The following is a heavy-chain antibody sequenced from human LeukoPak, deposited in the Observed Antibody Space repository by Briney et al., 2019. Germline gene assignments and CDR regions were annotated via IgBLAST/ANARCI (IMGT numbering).Heavy chain of an antibody. V-gene: IGHV4-59*08. CDR3: ARHGPGVATEYYFDY. D-gene: IGHD5-12*01. CDR2: IYYSGST. J-gene: IGHJ4*02. Sequence: SEALSLTCTVSGGSISSYYWSWIRQPPGKGLEWIGYIYYSGSTNYNPSLKSRVTISVDTSKNQFSLKLSSVTAADTAVYYCARHGPGVATEYYFDYWGQGTLVTVSS. CDR1: GGSISSYY.